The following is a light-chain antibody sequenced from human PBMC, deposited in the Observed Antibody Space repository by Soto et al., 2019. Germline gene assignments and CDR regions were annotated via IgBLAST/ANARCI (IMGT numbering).Light chain of an antibody. V-gene: IGKV1-39*01. CDR3: QQGYITWT. Sequence: QMTQSPSSLSASVGDRVTITCRASENIIIYLNWYQQKPGKAPRLLISAASSLQSGVPSRFSVIGSGTDFTLTISSLQPEDFATYYFQQGYITWTFGQGTKVDI. J-gene: IGKJ1*01. CDR2: AAS. CDR1: ENIIIY.